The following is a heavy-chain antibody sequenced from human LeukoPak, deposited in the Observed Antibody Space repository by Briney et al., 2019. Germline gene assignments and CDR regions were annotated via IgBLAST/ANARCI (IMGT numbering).Heavy chain of an antibody. CDR1: GGSICTSY. D-gene: IGHD5/OR15-5a*01. J-gene: IGHJ4*02. CDR3: ARQPYTSTSPFDY. Sequence: SETLSLTCTVSGGSICTSYWSWIRQPPGKGLEWIGDVSYSGNTKYNPSPKSRVTVSVDSSKTPFSLKLSSVTAADTAVYYCARQPYTSTSPFDYWGQGTLVTVSS. CDR2: VSYSGNT. V-gene: IGHV4-59*08.